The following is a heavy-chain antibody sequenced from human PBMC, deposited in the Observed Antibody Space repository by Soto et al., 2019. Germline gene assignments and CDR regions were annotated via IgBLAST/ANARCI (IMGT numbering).Heavy chain of an antibody. CDR3: ARDTDERWGSSGAFDI. Sequence: QVQLQESGPGLVKPSETLSLTCTVSGGSISSYYWSWIRQPPGKGLEWIGYIYYSGSTNYNPSLKSRVTISVDTSKNQFSLKLSSVTAADTAVYYCARDTDERWGSSGAFDIWGQGTMVTVSS. J-gene: IGHJ3*02. CDR2: IYYSGST. V-gene: IGHV4-59*01. CDR1: GGSISSYY. D-gene: IGHD7-27*01.